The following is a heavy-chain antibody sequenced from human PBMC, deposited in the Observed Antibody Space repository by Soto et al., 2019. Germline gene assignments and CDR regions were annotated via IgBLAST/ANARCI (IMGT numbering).Heavy chain of an antibody. CDR2: VRSKANSYAT. CDR3: TRSFDFWSGYLDFDY. J-gene: IGHJ4*02. CDR1: GFTFSGSA. Sequence: GGSLRLSCAASGFTFSGSAMHWVRQASGKGLEWVGRVRSKANSYATAYAASVKGRATISRDDSRNTAYLHMNSLKTEDTAVYYCTRSFDFWSGYLDFDYWGLGTLVTVSS. V-gene: IGHV3-73*01. D-gene: IGHD3-3*01.